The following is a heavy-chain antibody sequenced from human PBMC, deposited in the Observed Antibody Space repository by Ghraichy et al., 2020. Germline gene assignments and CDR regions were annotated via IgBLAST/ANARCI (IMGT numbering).Heavy chain of an antibody. CDR3: ARTPYYYGSGSTPDYYYGMDV. J-gene: IGHJ6*02. V-gene: IGHV2-70*01. Sequence: SGPTLVKPTQTLTLTCTFSGFSLSTSGMCVSWIRQPPGKALEWLALIDWDDDKYYSTSLKTRLTISKDTSKNQVVLTMTNMDPVDTATYYCARTPYYYGSGSTPDYYYGMDVWGQGTTVTVSS. D-gene: IGHD3-10*01. CDR2: IDWDDDK. CDR1: GFSLSTSGMC.